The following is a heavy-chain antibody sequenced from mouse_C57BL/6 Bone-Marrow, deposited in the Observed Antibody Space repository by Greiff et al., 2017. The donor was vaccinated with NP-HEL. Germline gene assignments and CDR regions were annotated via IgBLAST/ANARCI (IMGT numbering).Heavy chain of an antibody. CDR2: INPRSGST. V-gene: IGHV1-81*01. J-gene: IGHJ2*01. Sequence: VQLQQSGAELVRPGASVKLSCKASGYTFTSYCISWVKQRPGQGLEWIGVINPRSGSTYYNEKFKGKATLTADKSSSTAYMELRRLTSEDAAVYFCARSWFDYGDRGNTLTVTS. CDR3: ARSWFDY. CDR1: GYTFTSYC.